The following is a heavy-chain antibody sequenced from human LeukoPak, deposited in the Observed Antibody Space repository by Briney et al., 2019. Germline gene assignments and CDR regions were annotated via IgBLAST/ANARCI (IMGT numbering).Heavy chain of an antibody. V-gene: IGHV3-64*01. D-gene: IGHD2-2*01. J-gene: IGHJ6*03. CDR2: ISSNGGST. Sequence: GGSLRLSCAASGFTFSSYAMHWVRQAPGKGLEYVSAISSNGGSTYYANSVKGRFTISRDNSKNTLYLQMGSLRAEDMAVYYCARVGDCSSTSRYYYYMDVWGKGTTVTVSS. CDR1: GFTFSSYA. CDR3: ARVGDCSSTSRYYYYMDV.